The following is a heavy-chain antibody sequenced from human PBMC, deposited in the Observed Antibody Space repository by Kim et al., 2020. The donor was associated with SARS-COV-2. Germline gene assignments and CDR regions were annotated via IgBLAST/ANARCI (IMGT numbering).Heavy chain of an antibody. J-gene: IGHJ6*02. CDR2: IYSGGST. D-gene: IGHD3-3*01. CDR3: AREGVAGPNYGMDV. Sequence: GGSLRLSCAASGFTVSSNYMSWVRQAPGKGLEWVSGIYSGGSTYYADSVKGRFTISRDNYNNTLYLQMNSLRAEDTAVYYCAREGVAGPNYGMDVWGQGTTVTVSS. V-gene: IGHV3-53*01. CDR1: GFTVSSNY.